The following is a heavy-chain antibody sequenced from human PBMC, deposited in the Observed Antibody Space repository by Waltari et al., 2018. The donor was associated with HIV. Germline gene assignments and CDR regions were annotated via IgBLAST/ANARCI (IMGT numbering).Heavy chain of an antibody. CDR2: LDINVNT. CDR3: ARMQRSYGSEQSRYFYFGIDV. V-gene: IGHV3-53*01. D-gene: IGHD3-10*01. J-gene: IGHJ6*02. CDR1: GFSVDSNY. Sequence: EVQLVESGGNLTQPGGSLILSCAASGFSVDSNYMSWVRQAPGKGREWVSVLDINVNTNYVDSVNGRFTVFRDNSKNTLYLQMNTRRAEDTAVYYCARMQRSYGSEQSRYFYFGIDVWGQGTSVIVSS.